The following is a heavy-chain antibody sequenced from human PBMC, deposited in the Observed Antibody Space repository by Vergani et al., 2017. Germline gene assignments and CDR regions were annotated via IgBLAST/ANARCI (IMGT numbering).Heavy chain of an antibody. CDR2: INNNGVNT. CDR1: GFTFSSCV. CDR3: VKGRNDSSGYYRAFDY. V-gene: IGHV3-64D*06. D-gene: IGHD3-22*01. Sequence: EVQLLESGGGLVQPGGSLRLSCSASGFTFSSCVLHWVRQAPGKGLEYVSAINNNGVNTYYADSVKGRFTISRDNSKNTLYLQMSSLRAEDTAVYYCVKGRNDSSGYYRAFDYWGQGTLVTVSS. J-gene: IGHJ4*02.